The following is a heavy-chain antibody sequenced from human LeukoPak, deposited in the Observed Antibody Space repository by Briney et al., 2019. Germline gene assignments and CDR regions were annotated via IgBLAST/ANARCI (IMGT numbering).Heavy chain of an antibody. J-gene: IGHJ4*02. CDR2: IYTSGST. V-gene: IGHV4-4*07. D-gene: IGHD1-26*01. CDR1: GGSISSYY. CDR3: ARDDATTALHYFDY. Sequence: RASQTLSLTCTVSGGSISSYYWSWIRQPAGKGLEWIGRIYTSGSTNYNPSLKSRVTMSVDTSKNQSSLKLSSVTAADTAVYYCARDDATTALHYFDYWGQGTLVTVSS.